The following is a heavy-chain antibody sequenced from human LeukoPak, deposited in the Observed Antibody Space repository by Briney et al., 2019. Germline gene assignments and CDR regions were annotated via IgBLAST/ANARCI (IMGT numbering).Heavy chain of an antibody. D-gene: IGHD1-26*01. CDR1: GGSIRSYY. Sequence: SETLSLTCTVSGGSIRSYYWSWIRQPPGKGLEWIGYIYHSGSTYYNPSLKSRVTISVDRSKNQFSLKLSSVTAADTAVYYCARVSPILYSGSYLGFDYWGQGTLVTVSS. CDR2: IYHSGST. CDR3: ARVSPILYSGSYLGFDY. V-gene: IGHV4-59*12. J-gene: IGHJ4*02.